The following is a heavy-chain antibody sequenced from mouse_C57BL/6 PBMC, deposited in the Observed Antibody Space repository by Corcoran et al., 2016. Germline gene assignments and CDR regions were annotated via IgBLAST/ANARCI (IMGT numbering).Heavy chain of an antibody. Sequence: EVQLQQSGPELVKPGASVKISCKASGYTFTDYYMNWVKQSHGKSLEWIGDINPNNGGTSYNQKFKGKATLTVDKSSSTAYMELRSLTYEDAAVYYCARVYYGSSYGYFDVWGTGTTVTVSS. J-gene: IGHJ1*03. CDR2: INPNNGGT. D-gene: IGHD1-1*01. CDR3: ARVYYGSSYGYFDV. V-gene: IGHV1-26*01. CDR1: GYTFTDYY.